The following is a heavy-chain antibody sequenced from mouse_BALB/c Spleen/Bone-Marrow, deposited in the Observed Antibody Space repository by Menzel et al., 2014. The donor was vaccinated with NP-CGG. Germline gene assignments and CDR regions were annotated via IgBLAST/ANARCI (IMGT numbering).Heavy chain of an antibody. Sequence: QVQLQQSGAELVRPGVSVTISCKGSGYTFSDYAMHWVKQSHAKSLEWIGVLSPYYVDGGYNQKFKGKATMTIDTSSSTVYMELVRLTSEDSAIYYCARGGSSGLYSYAMDYWGQGTSVTVSS. CDR1: GYTFSDYA. D-gene: IGHD3-1*01. J-gene: IGHJ4*01. CDR2: LSPYYVDG. V-gene: IGHV1S137*01. CDR3: ARGGSSGLYSYAMDY.